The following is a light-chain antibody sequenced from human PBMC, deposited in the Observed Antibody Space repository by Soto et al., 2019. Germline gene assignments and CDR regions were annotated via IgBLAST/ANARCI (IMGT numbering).Light chain of an antibody. CDR3: QQHYTTSWT. Sequence: DIVMTQSPDSLAVSLGERATINCKSSQSVLYSSNNKNYLAWYQQKPGQPPKLLIYWASTRESGVPDRFSGSGSGADFTLTITSLQAEDVAVYYCQQHYTTSWTFGPGTKVEIK. V-gene: IGKV4-1*01. J-gene: IGKJ1*01. CDR1: QSVLYSSNNKNY. CDR2: WAS.